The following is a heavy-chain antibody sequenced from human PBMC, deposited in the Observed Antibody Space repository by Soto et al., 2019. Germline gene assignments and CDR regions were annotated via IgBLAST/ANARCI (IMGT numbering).Heavy chain of an antibody. J-gene: IGHJ4*02. CDR2: IYYSGST. Sequence: QVQLQESGPGLVKPSQTLSLTCTVSGGSISSGDYYWSWIRQPPGKGLEWIGYIYYSGSTYYNPSLKSRVTISVDPSKNQFSLKLSSXXXXXXXXXXXXXXGXNSVYFDYWGQGTLVTV. CDR3: XXXGXNSVYFDY. V-gene: IGHV4-30-4*01. CDR1: GGSISSGDYY.